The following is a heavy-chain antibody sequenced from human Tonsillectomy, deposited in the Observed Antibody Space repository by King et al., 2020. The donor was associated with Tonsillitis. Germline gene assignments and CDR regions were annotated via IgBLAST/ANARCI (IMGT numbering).Heavy chain of an antibody. V-gene: IGHV1-69*06. CDR3: ASPREQLVRDYYYNGLDV. CDR1: GGTFSSNG. CDR2: IIPIFGTT. J-gene: IGHJ6*02. D-gene: IGHD3-10*02. Sequence: VQLVQSGAEVKKPGSSVKVSCKASGGTFSSNGLTWVRQAPGQGLDWMGGIIPIFGTTNYAQKFQGRVTISADKVTSTAYMELSSLKSDDTAVYYCASPREQLVRDYYYNGLDVLGQGTPVTVSS.